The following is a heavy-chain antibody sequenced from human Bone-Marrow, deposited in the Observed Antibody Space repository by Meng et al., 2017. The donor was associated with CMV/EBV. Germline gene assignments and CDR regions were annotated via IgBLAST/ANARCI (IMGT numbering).Heavy chain of an antibody. Sequence: ASVKVSCKASGYTFTGYYMHWVRQAPGQGLEWMGWINPNSGGTNYAQKFQGRVTMTRDTSISTAYMELSRMGSDDTAVYYRAGSLGTRSKKSILIKTAAISYWGQGTLVTVSS. CDR2: INPNSGGT. CDR1: GYTFTGYY. CDR3: AGSLGTRSKKSILIKTAAISY. D-gene: IGHD2-2*02. J-gene: IGHJ4*02. V-gene: IGHV1-2*02.